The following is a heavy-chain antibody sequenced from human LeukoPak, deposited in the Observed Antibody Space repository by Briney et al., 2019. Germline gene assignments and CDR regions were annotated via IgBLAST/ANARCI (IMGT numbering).Heavy chain of an antibody. D-gene: IGHD6-25*01. J-gene: IGHJ4*02. CDR1: GVTFSSYS. CDR2: IYCSGST. V-gene: IGHV4-59*01. Sequence: SETLTLSCIASGVTFSSYSRSWIRQPPGKGLEWVGCIYCSGSTNHNPSLKSRVTISVVPSKNQFSLKVSAATAPDTAVYYCARARYSSAPFDFGGRGTVISVST. CDR3: ARARYSSAPFDF.